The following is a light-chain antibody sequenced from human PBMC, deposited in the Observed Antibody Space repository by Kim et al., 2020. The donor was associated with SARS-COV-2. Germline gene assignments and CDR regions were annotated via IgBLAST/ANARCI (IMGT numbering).Light chain of an antibody. CDR2: WAS. V-gene: IGKV4-1*01. Sequence: ATINCKSSQSVLHSSNNKNFLAWYQQRPGQPPKLLIYWASTRESGVPDRLSGSGSGTDFALTISSLQAEDVAVYYCQQYYTPPYTFGQGTKVEIK. CDR3: QQYYTPPYT. J-gene: IGKJ2*01. CDR1: QSVLHSSNNKNF.